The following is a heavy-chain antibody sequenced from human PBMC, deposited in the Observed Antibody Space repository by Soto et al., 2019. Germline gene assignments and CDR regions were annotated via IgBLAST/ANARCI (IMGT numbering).Heavy chain of an antibody. CDR3: AKNHSYGYFY. CDR2: ISYDGSNK. D-gene: IGHD5-18*01. J-gene: IGHJ4*02. CDR1: GFTFSTYG. Sequence: GGSLRLSCAASGFTFSTYGMHWVRQAPGKGLEWVAVISYDGSNKYYADSVKGRFTISRDNSKNTLYLQMNSLRADDTAVYYCAKNHSYGYFYWGQGTLVTVPS. V-gene: IGHV3-30*18.